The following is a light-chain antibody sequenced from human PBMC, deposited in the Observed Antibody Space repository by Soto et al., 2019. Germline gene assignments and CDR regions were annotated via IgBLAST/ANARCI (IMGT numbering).Light chain of an antibody. CDR1: QSVSSSY. J-gene: IGKJ1*01. Sequence: EIVLTQSPGTLSLSPGERATLSCRASQSVSSSYLAWYQQKPGQAPRLLIYGASSRATGIPDRFSGSGSGTDFTLTISRLEPEDFAVYYCQQRSNWRFGQGTKVDIK. CDR2: GAS. CDR3: QQRSNWR. V-gene: IGKV3D-20*02.